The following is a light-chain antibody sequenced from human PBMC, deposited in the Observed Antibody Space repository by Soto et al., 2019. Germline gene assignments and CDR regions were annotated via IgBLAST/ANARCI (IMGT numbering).Light chain of an antibody. Sequence: IVLTQSPGTHSLSLGERATHSSSAGKSVISSYLAWYQQKPGQAPRLLIYDASNRATGIPDRFSGSGSGTDFTLTISSLQPEDSALYYCQQRHMWPITFGQGTRLEIK. CDR1: KSVISSY. CDR2: DAS. J-gene: IGKJ5*01. CDR3: QQRHMWPIT. V-gene: IGKV3D-20*02.